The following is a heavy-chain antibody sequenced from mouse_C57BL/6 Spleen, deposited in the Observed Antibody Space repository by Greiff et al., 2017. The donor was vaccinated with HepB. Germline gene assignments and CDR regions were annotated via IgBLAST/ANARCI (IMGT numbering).Heavy chain of an antibody. V-gene: IGHV1-64*01. CDR3: ARSAAQATLDY. CDR1: GYTFTSYW. Sequence: QVHVKQPGAELVKPGASVKLSCKASGYTFTSYWMHWVKQRPGQGLEWIGMIHPNSGSTNYNEKFKSKATLTVDKSSSTAYMQLSSLTSEDSAVYYCARSAAQATLDYWGQGTTLTVSS. J-gene: IGHJ2*01. CDR2: IHPNSGST. D-gene: IGHD3-2*02.